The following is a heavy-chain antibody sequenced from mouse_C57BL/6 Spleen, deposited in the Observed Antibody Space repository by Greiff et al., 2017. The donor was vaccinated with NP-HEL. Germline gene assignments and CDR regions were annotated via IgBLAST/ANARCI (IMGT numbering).Heavy chain of an antibody. D-gene: IGHD2-5*01. CDR2: IYPGDGDT. J-gene: IGHJ2*01. V-gene: IGHV1-82*01. CDR1: GYAFSSSW. CDR3: ARGSSNYDYFDY. Sequence: VQLQQSGPELVKPGASVKISCKASGYAFSSSWMNWVKQRPGKGLEWIGRIYPGDGDTNYNGKFKGKATLTAAKTSSTAYMQLSSLTSEDSAVYFCARGSSNYDYFDYWGQGTTLTVSS.